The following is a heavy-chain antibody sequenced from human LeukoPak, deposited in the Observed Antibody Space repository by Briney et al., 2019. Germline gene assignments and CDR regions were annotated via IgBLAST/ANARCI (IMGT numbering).Heavy chain of an antibody. CDR2: INPNSGGT. D-gene: IGHD2-2*02. CDR1: GYTFSGYY. V-gene: IGHV1-2*02. J-gene: IGHJ4*02. Sequence: ASVKVSCKASGYTFSGYYMHWVRQAPGQGLEWMGWINPNSGGTNYAQKFQGRVTMTRDTSISTAYMELSRLRSDDTAVYYCARGTLGCSSTSCYIRPDIGRGGDSVYDYWGQGTLVTVSS. CDR3: ARGTLGCSSTSCYIRPDIGRGGDSVYDY.